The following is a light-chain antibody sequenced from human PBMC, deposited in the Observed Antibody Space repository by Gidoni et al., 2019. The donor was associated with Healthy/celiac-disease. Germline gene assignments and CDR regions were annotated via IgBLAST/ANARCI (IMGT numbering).Light chain of an antibody. CDR2: QDS. CDR1: ALPKQY. J-gene: IGLJ2*01. V-gene: IGLV3-25*03. Sequence: SYALTQPPSVSVSHGQTARITCSGDALPKQYAYWYQQKPGQAPVRVIYQDSERPSGIPERFSGSSSGTTVTLTISGVQAEDDADYYCQSADSSGTHVVFGGGTKLTVL. CDR3: QSADSSGTHVV.